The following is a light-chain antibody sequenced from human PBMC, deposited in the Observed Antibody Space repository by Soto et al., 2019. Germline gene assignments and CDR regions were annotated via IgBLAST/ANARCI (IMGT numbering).Light chain of an antibody. J-gene: IGLJ2*01. CDR2: GNT. Sequence: QSVLTQPPSVSGAPGQRVTISCTGSSSNIGAGYDVHWYQQLPGTAPKLLIYGNTNRPSGVPDRFSGSKSGTSASLAITGLQAEDEADYSCHSYDRSLAYDTGLSDSVFGGGTKLTVL. CDR1: SSNIGAGYD. CDR3: HSYDRSLAYDTGLSDSV. V-gene: IGLV1-40*01.